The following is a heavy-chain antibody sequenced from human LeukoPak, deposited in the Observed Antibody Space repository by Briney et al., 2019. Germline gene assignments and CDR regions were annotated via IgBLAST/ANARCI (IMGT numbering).Heavy chain of an antibody. CDR2: IYHSGST. D-gene: IGHD1-26*01. CDR1: GYSISSGYY. Sequence: PSETLSLTCTVSGYSISSGYYWGWIRQPPGKGLEWIGSIYHSGSTYYNPSLKSRVTISVDTSKNQFSLKLSSVTAADTAVYYCARERELLVFYMDVWGKGTTVTISS. J-gene: IGHJ6*03. CDR3: ARERELLVFYMDV. V-gene: IGHV4-38-2*02.